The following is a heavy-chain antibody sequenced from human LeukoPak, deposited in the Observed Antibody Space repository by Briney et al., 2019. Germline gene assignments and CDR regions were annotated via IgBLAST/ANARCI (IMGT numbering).Heavy chain of an antibody. CDR1: GFTFSNAW. V-gene: IGHV3-15*01. Sequence: GGSLRLSCAASGFTFSNAWMSWVRQAPGKGLEWVGRIKSKTDGGTTDYAAPVKGRFTISRDDSKNTLYLQMNSLRAEDTAVYYCAKRGPSSSGSYYMDNWFDPWGQGTLVTISS. CDR3: AKRGPSSSGSYYMDNWFDP. D-gene: IGHD3-10*01. J-gene: IGHJ5*02. CDR2: IKSKTDGGTT.